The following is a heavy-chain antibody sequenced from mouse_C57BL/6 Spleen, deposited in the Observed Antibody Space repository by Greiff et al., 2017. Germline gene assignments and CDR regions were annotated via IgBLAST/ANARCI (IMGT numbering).Heavy chain of an antibody. D-gene: IGHD1-1*01. J-gene: IGHJ1*03. V-gene: IGHV1-55*01. CDR1: GYTFTSYW. CDR2: IYPGSGST. Sequence: QVQLQQPGAELVKPGASVKMSCKASGYTFTSYWITWVKQRPGQGLEWIGDIYPGSGSTNYNEKFKSKATLTVDTSSSTAYMQLSSLTSEDSAVYYCARTPTYYGSSYLYFDVWGTGTTVTVSS. CDR3: ARTPTYYGSSYLYFDV.